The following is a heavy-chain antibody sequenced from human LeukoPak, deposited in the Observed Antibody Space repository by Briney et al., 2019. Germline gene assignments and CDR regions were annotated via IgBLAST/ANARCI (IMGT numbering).Heavy chain of an antibody. CDR3: ARGRTVVVPAAIPNY. CDR1: GYTFTGYY. CDR2: INPNSGGT. J-gene: IGHJ4*02. D-gene: IGHD2-2*02. Sequence: ASVKVSCKASGYTFTGYYMHWVRQAPGQGLEWMGWINPNSGGTNYAQKFQGRVTMTRDTSISTAYMEPSRLRSDDTAVYYCARGRTVVVPAAIPNYWGQGTLVTVSS. V-gene: IGHV1-2*02.